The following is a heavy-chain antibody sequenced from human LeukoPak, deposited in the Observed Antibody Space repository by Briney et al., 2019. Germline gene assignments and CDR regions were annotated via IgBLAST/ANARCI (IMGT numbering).Heavy chain of an antibody. D-gene: IGHD2-2*01. J-gene: IGHJ4*02. Sequence: GASVKVSCKASGYSFTSYAIHWVRQAPGQRFEWMGWINPGNGNTKYSQNFQGRVAITRDTSANTAYMELTSPTFEDTAVYYCARGCTSCQRNFDYWGQGTLVTASS. V-gene: IGHV1-3*01. CDR2: INPGNGNT. CDR3: ARGCTSCQRNFDY. CDR1: GYSFTSYA.